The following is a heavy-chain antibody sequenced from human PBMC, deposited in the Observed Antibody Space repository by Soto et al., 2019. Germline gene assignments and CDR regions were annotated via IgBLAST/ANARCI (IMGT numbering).Heavy chain of an antibody. CDR1: GYTFTNYD. CDR3: AREVVRVAGTRWFDP. D-gene: IGHD6-19*01. V-gene: IGHV1-8*01. CDR2: MNPSSGNT. Sequence: ASVKVSCKASGYTFTNYDINWVRQATGQGLEWMGWMNPSSGNTGYVQKLQGRVTMTTDTSTSTAYMELRSLRSDDTAVYYCAREVVRVAGTRWFDPWGQGTLVTVSS. J-gene: IGHJ5*02.